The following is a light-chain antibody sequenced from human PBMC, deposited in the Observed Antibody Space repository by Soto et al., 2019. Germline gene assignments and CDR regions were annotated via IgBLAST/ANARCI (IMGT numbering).Light chain of an antibody. V-gene: IGLV1-44*01. CDR3: AAWDDSLNGLYV. CDR2: SNN. Sequence: QSVLTQPPSASGTPGQRVTISCSGSSSNIGSNTVNWYQQLPGTAPKLLIYSNNQRPSGVPDRFSGSKSGTSASLAISGLQSEDKADYYCAAWDDSLNGLYVFGTGTKLTVL. J-gene: IGLJ1*01. CDR1: SSNIGSNT.